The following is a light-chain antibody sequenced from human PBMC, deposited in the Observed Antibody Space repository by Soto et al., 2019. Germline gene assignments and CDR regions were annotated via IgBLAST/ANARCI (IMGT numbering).Light chain of an antibody. Sequence: SVLTQPLSASGSPGQSVSISCPGTISDVGGYDYVSWYQQHPGKAPKVMIYDVTKRPSGVPDRFSGSKSGNTASLSVSGLQAEDEADYYCSSYAGNNNYVFGTGTKVTVL. CDR1: ISDVGGYDY. CDR2: DVT. CDR3: SSYAGNNNYV. J-gene: IGLJ1*01. V-gene: IGLV2-8*01.